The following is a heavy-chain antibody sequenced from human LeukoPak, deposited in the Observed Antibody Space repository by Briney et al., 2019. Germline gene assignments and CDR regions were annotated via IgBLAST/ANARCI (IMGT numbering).Heavy chain of an antibody. CDR3: ARDNAPYTSSSSGLGLFDY. CDR2: ISNNGGYT. CDR1: GFTFSSSA. V-gene: IGHV3-23*01. Sequence: GGSLRLSCAASGFTFSSSAMSWVRQAPGKGLEWVSAISNNGGYTYYADSVKGRFTISRDNSKNTLYLQMNSLRAEDTAVYFCARDNAPYTSSSSGLGLFDYWGQGTLVTVSS. D-gene: IGHD6-6*01. J-gene: IGHJ4*02.